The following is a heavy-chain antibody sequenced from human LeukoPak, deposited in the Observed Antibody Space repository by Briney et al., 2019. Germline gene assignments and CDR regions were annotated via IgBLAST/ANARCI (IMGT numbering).Heavy chain of an antibody. V-gene: IGHV3-21*01. D-gene: IGHD6-19*01. CDR2: ISSSSSYI. CDR3: ARANWIDSGWSGGDY. J-gene: IGHJ4*02. CDR1: GFTFSSYA. Sequence: PGGSLRLSCAASGFTFSSYAMSWVRQAPGKGLEWVSSISSSSSYIYYADSVKGRFTISRDNAKNSLYLQMNSLRAEDTAVYYCARANWIDSGWSGGDYWGQGTLVTVSS.